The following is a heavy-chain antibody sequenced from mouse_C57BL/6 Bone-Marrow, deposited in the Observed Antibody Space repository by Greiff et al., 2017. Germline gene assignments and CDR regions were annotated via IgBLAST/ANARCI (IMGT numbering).Heavy chain of an antibody. Sequence: EVQRVESVAELVRPGASVKLSCTASGFNIKNTYMHWVKQRPEQGLEWIGRINPANGNTKYAPKFQGKATITADTSSNTAYLQLSSLTSEDTAIYYCAKTTVVDPYDFEYWGKGTTLAVSS. D-gene: IGHD1-1*01. CDR2: INPANGNT. CDR1: GFNIKNTY. V-gene: IGHV14-3*01. CDR3: AKTTVVDPYDFEY. J-gene: IGHJ2*01.